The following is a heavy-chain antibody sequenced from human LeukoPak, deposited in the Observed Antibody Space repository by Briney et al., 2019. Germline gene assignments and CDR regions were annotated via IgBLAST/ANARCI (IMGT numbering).Heavy chain of an antibody. CDR2: INTDGSST. J-gene: IGHJ4*02. CDR3: AKDRTITMVRGGSPDY. D-gene: IGHD3-10*01. CDR1: GFTFSSYW. Sequence: GRSLRLSCAASGFTFSSYWMHWVRQAPGKGLVWVSLINTDGSSTSYADSVKGRLTISRDNAKNSLYLQMNSLRAEDTALYYCAKDRTITMVRGGSPDYWGQGTLVTVSS. V-gene: IGHV3-74*01.